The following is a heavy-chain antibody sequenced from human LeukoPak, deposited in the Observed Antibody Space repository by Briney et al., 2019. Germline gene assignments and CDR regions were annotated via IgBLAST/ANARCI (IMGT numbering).Heavy chain of an antibody. J-gene: IGHJ6*02. Sequence: SETLSLTCTVSGGSISSYYWSWIRQPPGKGLEWIGYIYYSGSTNYNPSLKSRVTISVDTSKNQFSLKLSSVTAADTAVYYCARHSKGYYYGSGSHYGMDVWGQGTTVTVSS. V-gene: IGHV4-59*08. D-gene: IGHD3-10*01. CDR1: GGSISSYY. CDR3: ARHSKGYYYGSGSHYGMDV. CDR2: IYYSGST.